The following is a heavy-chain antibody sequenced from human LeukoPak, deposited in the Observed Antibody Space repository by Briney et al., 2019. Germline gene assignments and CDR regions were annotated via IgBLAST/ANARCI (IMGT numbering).Heavy chain of an antibody. CDR3: ARDDRLGIDY. Sequence: GGSLRLSCAVLGITLSGYVMNGVRQAPGKGLEWVAVIWYDGSNKYYADSVKGRFTISRDNSKNTLYLQMNSLRAEDTAVYYRARDDRLGIDYWGQGTLVTVSS. CDR1: GITLSGYV. J-gene: IGHJ4*02. V-gene: IGHV3-33*01. D-gene: IGHD7-27*01. CDR2: IWYDGSNK.